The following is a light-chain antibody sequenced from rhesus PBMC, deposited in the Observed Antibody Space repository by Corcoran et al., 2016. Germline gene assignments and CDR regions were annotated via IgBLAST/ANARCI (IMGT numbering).Light chain of an antibody. CDR1: SSDIGGYNY. CDR3: SSYAGSNTYI. CDR2: EVS. V-gene: IGLV2-32*02. Sequence: QAALTQPHSVYGSPGQSVTISCTGTSSDIGGYNYVSWYQQHPGTPPKLMIYEVSKRPSGVSDRFSGSKSGNTASLTISGLQAEDEADYYCSSYAGSNTYIFGAGTRLTV. J-gene: IGLJ1*01.